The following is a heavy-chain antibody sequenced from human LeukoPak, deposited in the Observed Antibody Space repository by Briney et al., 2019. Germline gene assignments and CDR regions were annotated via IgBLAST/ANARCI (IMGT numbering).Heavy chain of an antibody. J-gene: IGHJ4*02. CDR2: IVHSGRT. CDR3: ARGSVLTGYASFDY. V-gene: IGHV4-34*12. D-gene: IGHD2-2*01. Sequence: SETLSLTCTVYGGSFSGYYWTWIRQPPGKGLEWIGEIVHSGRTNYSPSLESRVTLSVDTSRNQFSLKLSSVTAADTAVHYCARGSVLTGYASFDYWGQGALVTVSS. CDR1: GGSFSGYY.